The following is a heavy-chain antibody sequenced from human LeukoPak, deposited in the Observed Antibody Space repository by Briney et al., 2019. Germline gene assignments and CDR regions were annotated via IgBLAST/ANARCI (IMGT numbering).Heavy chain of an antibody. CDR1: GGSISSYY. Sequence: SETLSLTCTVSGGSISSYYWSWIRQPPEKGLEWIGYIYYSGSTYYNPSLKSRVTISVDTSKNQFSLKLSSVTAADTAVYYCARSPRYSSSWFGYFDYWGQGTLVTVSS. CDR2: IYYSGST. CDR3: ARSPRYSSSWFGYFDY. V-gene: IGHV4-59*06. D-gene: IGHD6-13*01. J-gene: IGHJ4*02.